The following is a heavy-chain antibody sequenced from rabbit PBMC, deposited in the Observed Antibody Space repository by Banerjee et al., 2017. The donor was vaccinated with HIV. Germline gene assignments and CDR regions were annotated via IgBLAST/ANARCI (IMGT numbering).Heavy chain of an antibody. J-gene: IGHJ6*01. CDR1: GLDFSSSYW. V-gene: IGHV1S40*01. Sequence: QSLEESGGDLVKPGASLTLTCTASGLDFSSSYWICWVRQAPGKGLEWIACIYAGSSGSTAYASWAKGRFTISKTSSTTVTLQMTSLTAADTATYFCATPGSGYIGYGMDLWGQGTLVTVS. CDR3: ATPGSGYIGYGMDL. D-gene: IGHD8-1*01. CDR2: IYAGSSGST.